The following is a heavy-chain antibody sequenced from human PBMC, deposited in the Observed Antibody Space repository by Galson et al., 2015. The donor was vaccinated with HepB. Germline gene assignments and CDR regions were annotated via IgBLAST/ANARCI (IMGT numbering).Heavy chain of an antibody. Sequence: SLRLSCAASGFIFRSFGVHWVRQAPGKGLEWVALITYDGSNKYYADSVKGRFTISRDNSKNTLYLRMNSPRAEDTAMYYCAKDSFGSGRGWFDPWGQGTLVTVSS. V-gene: IGHV3-30*18. J-gene: IGHJ5*02. D-gene: IGHD3-10*01. CDR2: ITYDGSNK. CDR1: GFIFRSFG. CDR3: AKDSFGSGRGWFDP.